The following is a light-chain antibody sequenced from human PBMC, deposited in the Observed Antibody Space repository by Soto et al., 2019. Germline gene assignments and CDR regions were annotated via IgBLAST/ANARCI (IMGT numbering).Light chain of an antibody. CDR1: QSVSSN. V-gene: IGKV3-15*01. Sequence: EIVLTQSPGTLSLSPGERATLSCRASQSVSSNLAWYQQKLGQAPRLLIYGASTRATGIPARFSGSGSGTEFTLTISSLQSEDFGVYYCHPYQWWPWTFGQVTKVDSK. CDR2: GAS. J-gene: IGKJ1*01. CDR3: HPYQWWPWT.